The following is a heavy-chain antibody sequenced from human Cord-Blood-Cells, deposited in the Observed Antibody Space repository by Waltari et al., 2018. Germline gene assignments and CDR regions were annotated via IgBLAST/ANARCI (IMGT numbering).Heavy chain of an antibody. J-gene: IGHJ3*02. CDR1: GGSISSGGYY. CDR2: IYYSGST. D-gene: IGHD6-6*01. CDR3: ARDHEYSSSSAFDI. V-gene: IGHV4-31*03. Sequence: QVQLQESGPGLVKPSQTLSLTCTVSGGSISSGGYYWSWIRQHPGKGLEWIGYIYYSGSTYYNPSLKSRVTISVDTSKNQFSLKLSSVTAADTAMYYCARDHEYSSSSAFDIWGQGTMVTVSS.